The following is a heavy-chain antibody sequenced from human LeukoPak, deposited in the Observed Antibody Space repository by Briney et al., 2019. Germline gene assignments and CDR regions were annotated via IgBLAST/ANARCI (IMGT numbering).Heavy chain of an antibody. D-gene: IGHD6-19*01. V-gene: IGHV3-21*01. Sequence: AESLTLSCAASGCTFSSGSMNWVRQAPGKGLELVSSISSSNSYIYYADSVKGRLTISRDNAKNSLYLQMSSLRAQDTAVYNCARADASNLYRSGGAYGYWGQGNLV. CDR1: GCTFSSGS. CDR3: ARADASNLYRSGGAYGY. J-gene: IGHJ4*02. CDR2: ISSSNSYI.